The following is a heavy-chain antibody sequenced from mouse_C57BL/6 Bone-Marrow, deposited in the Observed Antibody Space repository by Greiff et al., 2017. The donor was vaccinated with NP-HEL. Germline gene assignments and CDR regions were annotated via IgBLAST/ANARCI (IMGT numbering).Heavy chain of an antibody. CDR2: IYPRSGNT. Sequence: QVQLQQSGAELARPGASVKLSCKASGYTFTSYGISWVKQRTGQGLEWIGEIYPRSGNTYYNEKFKGKATLTADKSSSTAYMELRSLTSEDSAVYFCARWGLRRGGYAMDYWGQGTSVTVSS. CDR1: GYTFTSYG. J-gene: IGHJ4*01. CDR3: ARWGLRRGGYAMDY. D-gene: IGHD2-4*01. V-gene: IGHV1-81*01.